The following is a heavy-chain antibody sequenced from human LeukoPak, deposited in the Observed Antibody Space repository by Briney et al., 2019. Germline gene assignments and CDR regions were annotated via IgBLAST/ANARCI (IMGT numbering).Heavy chain of an antibody. CDR1: GGSISSSSYY. V-gene: IGHV4-39*07. J-gene: IGHJ6*03. Sequence: SETLSLTCTVSGGSISSSSYYWGWIRQPPGKGLEWIGEINHSGSTNYNPSLKSRVTISVDTSKNQFSLKLSSVTAADTAVYYCARLVWVRDNWNYFPYYYYMDVWGKGTTVAVSS. D-gene: IGHD1-7*01. CDR2: INHSGST. CDR3: ARLVWVRDNWNYFPYYYYMDV.